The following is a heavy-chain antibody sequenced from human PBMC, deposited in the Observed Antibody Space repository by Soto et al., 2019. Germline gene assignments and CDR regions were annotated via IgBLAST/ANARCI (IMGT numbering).Heavy chain of an antibody. Sequence: CAASGFTFSSYSMNWVRQAPGKGLEWVSYISSSSSTIYYADSVKGRFTISRDNAKNSLYLQMNSLRAEDTAVYYCARVWFGELYPYDYWGQGTLVTVSS. CDR3: ARVWFGELYPYDY. J-gene: IGHJ4*02. D-gene: IGHD3-10*01. CDR1: GFTFSSYS. V-gene: IGHV3-48*01. CDR2: ISSSSSTI.